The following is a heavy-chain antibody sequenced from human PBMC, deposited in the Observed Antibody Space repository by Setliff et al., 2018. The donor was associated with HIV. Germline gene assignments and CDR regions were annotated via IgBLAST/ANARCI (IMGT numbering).Heavy chain of an antibody. Sequence: GGSLRLSCAASGFAFSSSEMNWVRQAPGKGLEWVSYISSSGSSIYYGDSGKGRFTIPRDNAKNSLYLQMNSLRAEDTAVYYCARDLNPYGGNVDYWGQGTLVTVSS. CDR3: ARDLNPYGGNVDY. CDR2: ISSSGSSI. V-gene: IGHV3-48*03. J-gene: IGHJ4*02. D-gene: IGHD2-15*01. CDR1: GFAFSSSE.